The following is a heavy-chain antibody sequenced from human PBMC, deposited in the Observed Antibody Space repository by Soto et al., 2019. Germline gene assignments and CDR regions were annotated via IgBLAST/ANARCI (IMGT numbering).Heavy chain of an antibody. V-gene: IGHV4-34*01. J-gene: IGHJ5*02. CDR1: GGSFSDYY. CDR3: ARGAHWGLNSWFAP. CDR2: INHSGST. D-gene: IGHD7-27*01. Sequence: QVQLQQWGAGLLKPSETLSLTCDVYGGSFSDYYWSWIRQPPGKGLEWIGEINHSGSTNYKPSLKSRVTISVDMSKNQFALKLSSVTAADTAVYYCARGAHWGLNSWFAPWGQGTLVTVSS.